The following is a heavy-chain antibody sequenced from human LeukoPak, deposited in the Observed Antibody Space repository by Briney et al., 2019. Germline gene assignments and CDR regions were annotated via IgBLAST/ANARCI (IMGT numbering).Heavy chain of an antibody. Sequence: GGSLRLSCAASGFTFSNYAMAWVRQAPGKGLDWVPAISGSGGSTYYADSMKGRFSIPRDSSKNTLFLKMNSLRVEDADIYYCARERPDYGDLIDYWGQGTLVTVSS. CDR2: ISGSGGST. CDR1: GFTFSNYA. CDR3: ARERPDYGDLIDY. D-gene: IGHD4-17*01. V-gene: IGHV3-23*01. J-gene: IGHJ4*02.